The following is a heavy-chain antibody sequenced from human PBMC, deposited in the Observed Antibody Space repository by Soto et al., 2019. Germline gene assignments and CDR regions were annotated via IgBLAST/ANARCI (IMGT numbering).Heavy chain of an antibody. Sequence: VQLVQSGAELKKPGASVSLSCKASGFTFSTYYIHWVRQSPGEGLQWMGVINPSNGFMSYPQNFQGRVTMTADTSTTTVYLELSNLKSEDTAVYFCARDWPDTYCGGDCPLGYYYHGMDVWGQGTAVTVSS. CDR3: ARDWPDTYCGGDCPLGYYYHGMDV. V-gene: IGHV1-46*01. D-gene: IGHD2-21*02. CDR1: GFTFSTYY. CDR2: INPSNGFM. J-gene: IGHJ6*02.